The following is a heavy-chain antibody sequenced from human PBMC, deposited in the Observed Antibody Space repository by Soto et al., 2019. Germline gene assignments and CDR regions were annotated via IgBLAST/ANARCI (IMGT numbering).Heavy chain of an antibody. Sequence: GGSLRLSCAASGFTFSSYSMNWVRQAPGKGLEWVSSISSSSSYIYYADSVKGRFTISRDNAKNSLYLQMNSLRAEDTAVYYCARGIRYFDWLLEYYFDYWGQGTLVTVSS. CDR2: ISSSSSYI. CDR1: GFTFSSYS. V-gene: IGHV3-21*01. D-gene: IGHD3-9*01. J-gene: IGHJ4*02. CDR3: ARGIRYFDWLLEYYFDY.